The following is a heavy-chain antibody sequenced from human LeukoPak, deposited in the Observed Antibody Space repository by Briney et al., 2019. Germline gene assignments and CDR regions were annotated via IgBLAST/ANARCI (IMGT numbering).Heavy chain of an antibody. Sequence: SETLSLTCAVYGGSFSGYYWSWIRQPPGKGLEWIGEINHSGSTNYNPSLKSRVTISVDTSKNQFSLKLSSVTAADTAVYYCAREYYYGSGSSFDYWGQGTLVTVSS. J-gene: IGHJ4*02. CDR3: AREYYYGSGSSFDY. CDR1: GGSFSGYY. D-gene: IGHD3-10*01. V-gene: IGHV4-34*01. CDR2: INHSGST.